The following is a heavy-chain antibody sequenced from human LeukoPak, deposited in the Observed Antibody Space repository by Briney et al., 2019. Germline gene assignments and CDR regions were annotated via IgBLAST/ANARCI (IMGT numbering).Heavy chain of an antibody. D-gene: IGHD3-16*01. CDR3: AKDWSCAS. CDR1: GFTFRNYA. Sequence: QSGGSLRLSCAASGFTFRNYAMTWVRQAPGKGLEWVSAISDDGSDPKNAVTAKGRFTISRDNSKNKLYLQMNSLRAEDTAIYFCAKDWSCASWGQGTLVTVSS. V-gene: IGHV3-23*01. J-gene: IGHJ4*02. CDR2: ISDDGSDP.